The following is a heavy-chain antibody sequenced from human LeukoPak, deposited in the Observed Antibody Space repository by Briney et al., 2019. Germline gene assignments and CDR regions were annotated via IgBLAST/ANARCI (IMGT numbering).Heavy chain of an antibody. CDR3: ARDLGVYGNFDY. J-gene: IGHJ4*02. V-gene: IGHV4-59*01. CDR1: GGSISRTY. Sequence: SETLSLTCTVSGGSISRTYWNWIRQPPGKGLEWIGHIYYSGSTNYNPSLKSRVTISVDTSKNQFTLKLSSVTAADTAVYYCARDLGVYGNFDYWGQGTLVTVSS. CDR2: IYYSGST. D-gene: IGHD6-13*01.